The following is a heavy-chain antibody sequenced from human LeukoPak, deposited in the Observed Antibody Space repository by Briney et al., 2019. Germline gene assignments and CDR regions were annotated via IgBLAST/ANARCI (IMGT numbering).Heavy chain of an antibody. CDR3: ARDEEDDSSGYYYDY. Sequence: KPSETLSLTCTVSGGSISSSSYYWGWIRQPPGKGLEWIGSIYYSGSTYYNPSLKSRVTISVDTSKNQFSLKLSSVTAADTAVYYCARDEEDDSSGYYYDYWGQGTLVTVSS. CDR2: IYYSGST. J-gene: IGHJ4*02. D-gene: IGHD3-22*01. V-gene: IGHV4-39*07. CDR1: GGSISSSSYY.